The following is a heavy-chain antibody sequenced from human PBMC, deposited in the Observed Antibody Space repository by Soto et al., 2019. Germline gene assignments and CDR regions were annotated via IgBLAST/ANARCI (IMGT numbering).Heavy chain of an antibody. V-gene: IGHV4-4*07. Sequence: SSETLSLTCTVSGGSINTFYWSWVRQPAGKGLEWIGRIFSSGSTSFNPSLESRVAMSVDTSKNHFSLNLSSVTAADMAVYYCAREGSYSAYNFAHGIQLWSFDFWGQGALVTVSS. CDR2: IFSSGST. CDR3: AREGSYSAYNFAHGIQLWSFDF. CDR1: GGSINTFY. J-gene: IGHJ4*02. D-gene: IGHD5-12*01.